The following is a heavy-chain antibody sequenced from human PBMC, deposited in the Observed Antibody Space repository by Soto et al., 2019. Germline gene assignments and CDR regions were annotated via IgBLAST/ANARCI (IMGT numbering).Heavy chain of an antibody. J-gene: IGHJ4*02. CDR2: IYYSGST. Sequence: SETLSLTCTVSGGSISSSSYYWGWIRQPPGKGLEWIGSIYYSGSTYYNPSLKSRVTISVDTSKNQFSLKLSSVTAADTAVYYCARHVKYSNSVFDYWGQGTLVTVSS. V-gene: IGHV4-39*01. D-gene: IGHD6-6*01. CDR1: GGSISSSSYY. CDR3: ARHVKYSNSVFDY.